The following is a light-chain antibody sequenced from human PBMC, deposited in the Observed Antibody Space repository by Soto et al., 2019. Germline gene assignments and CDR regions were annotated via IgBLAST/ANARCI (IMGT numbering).Light chain of an antibody. Sequence: DIQMTQSPSSLSASVGDRVTITCQASQDITNYLNWYQQKPGKAHELLIYDASTLETGVPSRFSGSGSGTDFTFTISSLQTEDIATYYCQQYDNFPYTFGQGTKLEIK. CDR1: QDITNY. J-gene: IGKJ2*01. V-gene: IGKV1-33*01. CDR2: DAS. CDR3: QQYDNFPYT.